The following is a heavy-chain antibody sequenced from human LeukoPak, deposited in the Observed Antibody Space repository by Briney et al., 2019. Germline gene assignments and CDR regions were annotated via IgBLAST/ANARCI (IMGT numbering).Heavy chain of an antibody. D-gene: IGHD1-1*01. V-gene: IGHV3-64*02. CDR1: GAAFSILA. CDR3: ATGYNCYYDY. Sequence: GESLRLSCAVSGAAFSILAMHWVRQCPGKGLEFVSAIGGDGATTHYADSVRGRFTISRDNSKNTVHLQMGSLRPEDMAVYYCATGYNCYYDYWGQGTLVSVSS. CDR2: IGGDGATT. J-gene: IGHJ4*02.